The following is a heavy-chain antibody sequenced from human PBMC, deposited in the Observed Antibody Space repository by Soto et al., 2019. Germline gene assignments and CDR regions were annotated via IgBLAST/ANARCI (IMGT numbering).Heavy chain of an antibody. D-gene: IGHD3-22*01. V-gene: IGHV1-69*01. CDR3: ARDLGPSFYYDSDGPLNPFDI. CDR2: IIPMFGTP. CDR1: GGDFSSYS. J-gene: IGHJ3*02. Sequence: QVQLVQSGAEVKKPGSSVKVSCKTSGGDFSSYSMNWVRQAPGQGPEWMGGIIPMFGTPNYAPRFQGRVPIAADDSTTTVYMELSSLTSEDTAVYYCARDLGPSFYYDSDGPLNPFDIWGQGTMVTVSS.